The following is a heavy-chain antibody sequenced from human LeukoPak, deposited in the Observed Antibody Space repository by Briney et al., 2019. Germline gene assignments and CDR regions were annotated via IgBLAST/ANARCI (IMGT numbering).Heavy chain of an antibody. V-gene: IGHV1-69*13. CDR2: IIPIFGTA. Sequence: SVKVSCKASGGTFSSYAISWVRQAPGQGLEWMGGIIPIFGTANYAQKFQGRVTITADESTSTAYMELSSLRSEDTAVYYCASRAYCGGDCYSYAFDIWGQGTMVTVSS. D-gene: IGHD2-21*01. CDR3: ASRAYCGGDCYSYAFDI. CDR1: GGTFSSYA. J-gene: IGHJ3*02.